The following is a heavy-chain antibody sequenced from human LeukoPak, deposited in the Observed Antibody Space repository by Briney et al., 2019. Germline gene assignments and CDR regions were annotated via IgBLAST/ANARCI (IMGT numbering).Heavy chain of an antibody. Sequence: SETLSLTCTVSGGSISSYYWSWIRQPPGKGLEWIGYIYYSGSTNYNPSLKSRVTISVDTSKNQFSLKLSSVTAADTAVYYCARDHNWNYEFDYWGQGTLVTVS. CDR3: ARDHNWNYEFDY. V-gene: IGHV4-59*01. D-gene: IGHD1-7*01. J-gene: IGHJ4*02. CDR2: IYYSGST. CDR1: GGSISSYY.